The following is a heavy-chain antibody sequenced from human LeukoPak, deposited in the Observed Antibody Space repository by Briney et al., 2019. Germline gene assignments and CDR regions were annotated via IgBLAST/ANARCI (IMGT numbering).Heavy chain of an antibody. V-gene: IGHV3-21*01. CDR3: ARVAEAAAFDY. CDR2: ISSSSSYI. J-gene: IGHJ4*02. Sequence: GGSLRLSCGVSGFTFSSYSMCWVRQAPGKGLEWVSFISSSSSYIYYADSVKGRFTISRDNAKSSLYLQMNSLRADDTAVYYCARVAEAAAFDYWGQGTLVTVSS. D-gene: IGHD6-13*01. CDR1: GFTFSSYS.